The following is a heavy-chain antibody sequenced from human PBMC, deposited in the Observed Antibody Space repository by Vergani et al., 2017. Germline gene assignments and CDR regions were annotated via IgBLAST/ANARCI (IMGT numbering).Heavy chain of an antibody. Sequence: QLQLQESGPGLVKPSETLSLTCTVSGGSITYGAFYWGWIRQSPGKGLEWIGSIYYSENKFYNPSLESRVTLSIDTTKNQFSLKLKSVTAADTAVYFCARGKYNSGDYYYYYGLDVWGQGTTATVSS. J-gene: IGHJ6*02. D-gene: IGHD3-22*01. V-gene: IGHV4-39*01. CDR3: ARGKYNSGDYYYYYGLDV. CDR1: GGSITYGAFY. CDR2: IYYSENK.